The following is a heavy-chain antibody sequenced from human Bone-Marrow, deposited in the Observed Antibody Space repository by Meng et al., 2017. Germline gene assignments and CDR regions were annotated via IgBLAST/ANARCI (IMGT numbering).Heavy chain of an antibody. CDR3: PRDPPLFSGY. J-gene: IGHJ4*02. Sequence: GESLKISCAASGFTFSDYYMSWIRQAPGKGLEWVSYISSSGSTIYYADSVKGRFTISRDNAKNSLYLQMNSLRAEDTAVYYCPRDPPLFSGYWGQGTLVTVSS. V-gene: IGHV3-11*01. CDR2: ISSSGSTI. CDR1: GFTFSDYY.